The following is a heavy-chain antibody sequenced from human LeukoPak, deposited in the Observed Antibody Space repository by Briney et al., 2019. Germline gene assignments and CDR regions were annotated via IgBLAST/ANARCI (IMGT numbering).Heavy chain of an antibody. D-gene: IGHD3-22*01. V-gene: IGHV4-39*07. Sequence: SETLSLTCTVSGGSISSGTYYWSWIRQPAGKGLEWIGSIYYSGSTYYNPSLKSRVTISVDTSKNQFSLRLSSVTAADTAVYYCTYYYDSSGLYWGQGTLVTVSS. CDR1: GGSISSGTYY. J-gene: IGHJ4*02. CDR3: TYYYDSSGLY. CDR2: IYYSGST.